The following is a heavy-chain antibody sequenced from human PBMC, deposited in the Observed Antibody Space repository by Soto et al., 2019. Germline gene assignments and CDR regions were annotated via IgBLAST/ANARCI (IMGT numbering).Heavy chain of an antibody. Sequence: GSLRLSCAASGFTFIAYAIHFVRHSALKGLEWLAVISYDGSTKFYADTVKGRFTISRGNSKNTLYLQMNSLRAEDSGIYYCARDGGECSRTSCYNEIPPAWFGPWGQGALVTVSS. CDR1: GFTFIAYA. CDR2: ISYDGSTK. CDR3: ARDGGECSRTSCYNEIPPAWFGP. V-gene: IGHV3-30-3*01. J-gene: IGHJ5*02. D-gene: IGHD2-2*02.